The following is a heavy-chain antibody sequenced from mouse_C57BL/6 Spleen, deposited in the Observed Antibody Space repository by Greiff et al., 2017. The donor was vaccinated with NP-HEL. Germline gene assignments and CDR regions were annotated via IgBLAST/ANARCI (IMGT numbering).Heavy chain of an antibody. Sequence: EVHLVESGEGLVKPGGSLKLSCAASGFTFSSYAMSWVRQTPEKRLEWVAYISSGGYYIYYADTVKGRFTISRDNARNTLYLQMSSLKSEDTAMYYCTRHSNYGYYAMDYWGQGTSVTVSS. CDR3: TRHSNYGYYAMDY. CDR2: ISSGGYYI. J-gene: IGHJ4*01. V-gene: IGHV5-9-1*02. CDR1: GFTFSSYA. D-gene: IGHD2-5*01.